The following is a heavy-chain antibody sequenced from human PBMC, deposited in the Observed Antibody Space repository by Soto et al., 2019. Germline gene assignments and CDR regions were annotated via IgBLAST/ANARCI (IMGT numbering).Heavy chain of an antibody. V-gene: IGHV3-9*01. CDR2: ISWNSDII. D-gene: IGHD6-6*01. CDR1: GFTFDDYA. Sequence: EVQLVESGGGLVQPGRSLRLSCAASGFTFDDYAMHWVRQAPGKGLEWVSSISWNSDIIKYADSVKGRFTISRDNAKNSLHLQLNTLTAEDTALYYCAIVPYTSSSEGGCDYWGRGSLVTVSS. CDR3: AIVPYTSSSEGGCDY. J-gene: IGHJ4*02.